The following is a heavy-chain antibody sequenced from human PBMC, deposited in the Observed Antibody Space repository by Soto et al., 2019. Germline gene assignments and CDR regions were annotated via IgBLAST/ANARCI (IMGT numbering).Heavy chain of an antibody. CDR1: GFSGDSNALG. Sequence: QITLKESGPTLMKPTPTLTLTCTFSGFSGDSNALGVGWFRQPPGKALQLLALIYWDDDKRYSPSLKSRLTITKGTSKNQVVLTMTRMEPVDTATYYRAHSEGSRDGYWPYWCFYLWGRGTPVTVSS. CDR2: IYWDDDK. J-gene: IGHJ2*01. CDR3: AHSEGSRDGYWPYWCFYL. V-gene: IGHV2-5*02. D-gene: IGHD5-12*01.